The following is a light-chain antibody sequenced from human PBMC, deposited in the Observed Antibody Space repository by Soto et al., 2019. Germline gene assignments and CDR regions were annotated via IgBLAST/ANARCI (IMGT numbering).Light chain of an antibody. CDR1: QSVSSSY. V-gene: IGKV3-20*01. CDR3: QHYGSSPYT. Sequence: EIVLTQSPGTLSLSPGERATLSCRASQSVSSSYLAWYQQKPGQAPRLLIYGASSRATGIPDRFSGSGSATYFPLTISRLEPEDFAVYYWQHYGSSPYTFGQGTKLEIK. J-gene: IGKJ2*01. CDR2: GAS.